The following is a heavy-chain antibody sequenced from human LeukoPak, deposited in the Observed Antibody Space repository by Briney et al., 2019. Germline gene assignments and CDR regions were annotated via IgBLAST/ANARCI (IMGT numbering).Heavy chain of an antibody. CDR1: GGTFSSYA. V-gene: IGHV1-69*13. J-gene: IGHJ6*02. CDR2: IIPIFGTA. D-gene: IGHD3-22*01. Sequence: ASVKVSCTASGGTFSSYAISWVRQAPGQGLEWMGGIIPIFGTANYAQKFQGRVTITADESTSTAYMELSSLRSEDTAVYHCASPGGETYYYDSDHQNEHYYYYYGMDVWGQGTTVTVSS. CDR3: ASPGGETYYYDSDHQNEHYYYYYGMDV.